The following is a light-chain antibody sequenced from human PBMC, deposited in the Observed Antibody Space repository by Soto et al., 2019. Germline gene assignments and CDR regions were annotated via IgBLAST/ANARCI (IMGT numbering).Light chain of an antibody. J-gene: IGKJ1*01. CDR2: AAS. CDR1: QVISHY. Sequence: DIQMTQSPSSLSASVGDRVTITCRASQVISHYLAWYQQKPGKVPKLLIYAASTLQSGVPSRFSGSGSGTDFTLDISSLQPEDVATYYCQKYNSAPHTFGQGTKVEIK. CDR3: QKYNSAPHT. V-gene: IGKV1-27*01.